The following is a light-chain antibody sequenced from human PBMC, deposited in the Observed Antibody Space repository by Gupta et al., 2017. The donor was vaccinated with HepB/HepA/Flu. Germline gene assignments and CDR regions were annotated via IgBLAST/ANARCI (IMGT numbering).Light chain of an antibody. CDR2: DVS. V-gene: IGLV2-14*03. CDR1: SSDVGGYNY. J-gene: IGLJ2*01. CDR3: SSYTSSSTLEV. Sequence: QSALTQPASVSGSPGQPLTISCTGTSSDVGGYNYVSWYQQHPGKAPKLMIYDVSNRPSGVSNRFSGSKSGNPASLTISVLQAEGEADYYCSSYTSSSTLEVFGGGTKLTVL.